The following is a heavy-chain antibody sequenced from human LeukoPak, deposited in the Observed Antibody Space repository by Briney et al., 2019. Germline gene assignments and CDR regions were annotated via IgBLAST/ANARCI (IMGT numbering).Heavy chain of an antibody. CDR1: GYTFTSHA. D-gene: IGHD3-3*01. CDR3: ARDLPFTYDFWSGYYS. J-gene: IGHJ4*02. Sequence: GASVKVSCKASGYTFTSHAMHWVRQAPGQRLEWMGWISAYNGNTNYAQKLQGRVTMTTDTSTSTAYMELRSLRSDDTAVYYCARDLPFTYDFWSGYYSWGQGALVTVSS. CDR2: ISAYNGNT. V-gene: IGHV1-18*01.